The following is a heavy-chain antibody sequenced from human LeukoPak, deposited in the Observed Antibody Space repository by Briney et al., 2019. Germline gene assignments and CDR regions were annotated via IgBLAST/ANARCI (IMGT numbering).Heavy chain of an antibody. D-gene: IGHD5-12*01. V-gene: IGHV4-4*07. CDR1: GGSISNNY. CDR3: ARGGPDLAREYFQY. CDR2: IYVTGTT. Sequence: SETLSLTCTVPGGSISNNYWTWIRQPAGKGLEWIGRIYVTGTTYYNPSLKSRLTMSVDASRNQFFLNLSPVTAADTAVSYCARGGPDLAREYFQYWGQGTLVTVS. J-gene: IGHJ1*01.